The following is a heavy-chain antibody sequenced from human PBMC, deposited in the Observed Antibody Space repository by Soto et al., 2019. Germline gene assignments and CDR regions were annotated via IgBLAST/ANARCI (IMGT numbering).Heavy chain of an antibody. V-gene: IGHV5-51*01. D-gene: IGHD4-4*01. J-gene: IGHJ6*02. CDR2: IYPGDSDT. Sequence: HGESLKISCKGSGYSFTSYWIGWVRQMPGKGLEWMGIIYPGDSDTRYSPSFQGQVTISADKSISTAYLQWSSLKASDTAMYYCARSNSRYYYYYGMDVWGQGTTVTGSS. CDR1: GYSFTSYW. CDR3: ARSNSRYYYYYGMDV.